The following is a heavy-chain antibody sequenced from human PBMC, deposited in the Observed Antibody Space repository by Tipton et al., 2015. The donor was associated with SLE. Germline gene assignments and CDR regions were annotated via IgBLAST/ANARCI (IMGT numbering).Heavy chain of an antibody. V-gene: IGHV4-59*11. CDR3: AREGSYGMDV. Sequence: TLSLTCTVSGGSISSHYWSWIRQPPGKGLEWIGYIYYSGSTNYNPSLKSRVTISVDTSKNQFSLKLSSVTAADTAVYYCAREGSYGMDVWGQGTTVTVSS. J-gene: IGHJ6*02. CDR2: IYYSGST. CDR1: GGSISSHY.